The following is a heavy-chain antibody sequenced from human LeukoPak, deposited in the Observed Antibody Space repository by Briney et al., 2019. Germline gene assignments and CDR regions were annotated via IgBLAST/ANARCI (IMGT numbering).Heavy chain of an antibody. CDR1: GYTFTGYY. D-gene: IGHD3-10*01. J-gene: IGHJ4*02. Sequence: ASVKVSCKASGYTFTGYYMHWVRQAPGQGLEWMGWINPNSGGTNYAQKFQGRVTMTRDTSISTAYMELSRLRSDDTAVYYCARSQAPLPPSRTMVRGAAPFDYWGQGTLVTVPS. V-gene: IGHV1-2*02. CDR3: ARSQAPLPPSRTMVRGAAPFDY. CDR2: INPNSGGT.